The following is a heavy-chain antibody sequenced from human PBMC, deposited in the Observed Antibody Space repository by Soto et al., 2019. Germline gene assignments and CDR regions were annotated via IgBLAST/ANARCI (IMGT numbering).Heavy chain of an antibody. V-gene: IGHV3-30-3*01. J-gene: IGHJ6*02. CDR3: ARDMVLGAYPYSSSSGTYYYYYGMDV. CDR1: GFTFSSYA. D-gene: IGHD6-6*01. CDR2: ISYDGSNK. Sequence: PGGSPRLSCAASGFTFSSYAMHWFRQGPGKGLEWVAVISYDGSNKYYADSVKGRFTISRDNSKNTLYLQMNSLRAEDTAVYYCARDMVLGAYPYSSSSGTYYYYYGMDVWGQGTTVTVSS.